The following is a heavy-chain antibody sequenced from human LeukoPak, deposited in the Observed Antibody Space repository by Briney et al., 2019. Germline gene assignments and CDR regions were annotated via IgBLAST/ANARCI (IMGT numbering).Heavy chain of an antibody. J-gene: IGHJ4*02. CDR3: ARGWGYGDFLFDY. CDR2: IYHSGST. CDR1: GGSISSGGYS. Sequence: SQTLSLPCAVSGGSISSGGYSWSWIRQPPGKGLEWIGYIYHSGSTYYNPSLKSRVTISVDRSKNQFSLKLSSVTAADTAVYYCARGWGYGDFLFDYWGQGTLVTVSS. V-gene: IGHV4-30-2*01. D-gene: IGHD4-17*01.